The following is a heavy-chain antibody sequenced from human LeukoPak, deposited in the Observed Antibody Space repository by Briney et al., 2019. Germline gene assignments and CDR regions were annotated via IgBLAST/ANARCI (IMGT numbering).Heavy chain of an antibody. CDR1: GGSIRTGSYY. CDR3: ARMYYDILAGYSFDY. D-gene: IGHD3-9*01. V-gene: IGHV4-39*07. CDR2: IYYSGDT. Sequence: SETLSLTCTVSGGSIRTGSYYWVWIRQPPGKGLEWIGTIYYSGDTYYNPSLKSRVTISVDTPKNQFSLKLSSVAAADTAVYYCARMYYDILAGYSFDYWGQGTLVTVSS. J-gene: IGHJ4*02.